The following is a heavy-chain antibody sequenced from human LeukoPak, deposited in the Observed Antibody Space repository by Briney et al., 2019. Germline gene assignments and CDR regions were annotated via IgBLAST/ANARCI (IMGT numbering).Heavy chain of an antibody. CDR2: IQNIGVNE. V-gene: IGHV3-30*19. CDR1: GFSFSSYG. J-gene: IGHJ3*02. D-gene: IGHD6-6*01. CDR3: ARAYSSYSNDAFDI. Sequence: PGGSLRLSCAASGFSFSSYGMHWVRQAPGKGLQWVAHIQNIGVNEHYADSVKGRFTISRDNSKNTLYLQMNSLRAEDTAVYYCARAYSSYSNDAFDIWGQGTMVTVSS.